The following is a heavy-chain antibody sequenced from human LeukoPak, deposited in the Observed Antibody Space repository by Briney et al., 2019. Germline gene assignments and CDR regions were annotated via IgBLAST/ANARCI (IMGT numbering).Heavy chain of an antibody. Sequence: ASVKVSCKASGYSFTDYYMHWVRQAPGQGLEWMGWINPDSGGTNYAQKFQGRVTMTRDTSISTAYMELSRLRSDDTAVYYCARDALYYYDSSGYSSYYYYYMDVWGKGTTATVSS. CDR3: ARDALYYYDSSGYSSYYYYYMDV. CDR2: INPDSGGT. D-gene: IGHD3-22*01. CDR1: GYSFTDYY. J-gene: IGHJ6*03. V-gene: IGHV1-2*02.